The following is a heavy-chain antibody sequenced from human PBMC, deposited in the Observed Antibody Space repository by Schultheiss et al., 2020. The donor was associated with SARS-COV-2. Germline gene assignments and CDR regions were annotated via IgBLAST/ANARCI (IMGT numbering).Heavy chain of an antibody. J-gene: IGHJ3*02. D-gene: IGHD4-17*01. CDR1: GGSFSPCS. CDR2: IYTSGST. CDR3: ARDVGTKVGIFAFDI. Sequence: SETLSLTCAVYGGSFSPCSWSWIRQPAGKGLEWIGRIYTSGSTNYNPSLKSRVTMSVDTSKNQFSLKLDSVTAADTAIYYCARDVGTKVGIFAFDIWGQGTMVTVS. V-gene: IGHV4-4*07.